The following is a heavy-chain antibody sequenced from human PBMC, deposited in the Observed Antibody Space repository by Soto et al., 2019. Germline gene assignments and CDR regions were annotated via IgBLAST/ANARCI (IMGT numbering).Heavy chain of an antibody. D-gene: IGHD6-13*01. V-gene: IGHV3-30*18. Sequence: QVQLVESGGGVVQPGRSLRLSCAASGFTFSSYGMHWVRQAPGKGLEWVAVISYDGSNKYYADSVKGRFTISRDNSKNTMYLQMNSLSAEDTAVYYCAKGAYSSSWYDWFDPWGQGTLVTVSS. CDR1: GFTFSSYG. J-gene: IGHJ5*02. CDR3: AKGAYSSSWYDWFDP. CDR2: ISYDGSNK.